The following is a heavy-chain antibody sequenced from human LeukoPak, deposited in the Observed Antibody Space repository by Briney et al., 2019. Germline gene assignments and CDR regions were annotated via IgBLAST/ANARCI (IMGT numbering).Heavy chain of an antibody. CDR2: IRVDGIDK. Sequence: GGSLRLSCAASGFSFHKYGMHWVRQAPGKGLEWVAYIRVDGIDKYYPDSVKGRFTISRDNAKNSLYLQMNSLRAEDTAVYYCARGGGYYYGSGSYPPTDYWGQGTLVTVSS. CDR3: ARGGGYYYGSGSYPPTDY. D-gene: IGHD3-10*01. V-gene: IGHV3-30*02. CDR1: GFSFHKYG. J-gene: IGHJ4*02.